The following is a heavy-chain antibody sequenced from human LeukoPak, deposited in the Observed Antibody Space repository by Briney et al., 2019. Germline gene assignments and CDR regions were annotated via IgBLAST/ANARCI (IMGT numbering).Heavy chain of an antibody. CDR2: IYYSGST. D-gene: IGHD5-18*01. CDR3: ARAEKGIQLWFFFDY. V-gene: IGHV4-30-4*07. Sequence: PSQTLSLTCAVSGGSISSGGYSWSWIRQPPGKGLEWIGYIYYSGSTYYNPSLKSRVTISVDTSKNQFSLKLSSVTAADTAVYYCARAEKGIQLWFFFDYWGQGTLVTVSS. CDR1: GGSISSGGYS. J-gene: IGHJ4*02.